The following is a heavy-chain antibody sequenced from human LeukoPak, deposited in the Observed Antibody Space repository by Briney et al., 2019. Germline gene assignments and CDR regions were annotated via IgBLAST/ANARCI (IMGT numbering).Heavy chain of an antibody. CDR1: GASINSGSYY. J-gene: IGHJ4*02. V-gene: IGHV4-61*02. Sequence: TLSLTCTVSGASINSGSYYWTWIRRPGGKGLEWIGRIYTSGSTNYHPSLKSRVTISLDTTKNHFSLKLDSVTAADTAVYYCARDGPSVYFDYWGQGTLVTVSS. CDR3: ARDGPSVYFDY. CDR2: IYTSGST.